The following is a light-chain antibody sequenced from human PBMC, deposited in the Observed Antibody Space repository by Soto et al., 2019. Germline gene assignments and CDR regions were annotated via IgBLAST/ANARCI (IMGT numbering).Light chain of an antibody. CDR1: QDIGDH. J-gene: IGKJ4*01. V-gene: IGKV1-33*01. CDR2: TAS. CDR3: QQYDNVPTLT. Sequence: DIQMTQSPSSLSASVGDRVTITCQASQDIGDHLNWYQQKPGKVPNLLIYTASILETGVPSRFSGSGSATYFTFTISSLQPEDIATYYCQQYDNVPTLTFGGGTKVEIK.